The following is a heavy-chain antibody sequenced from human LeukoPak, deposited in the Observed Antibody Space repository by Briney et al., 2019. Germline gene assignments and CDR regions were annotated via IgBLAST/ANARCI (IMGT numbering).Heavy chain of an antibody. J-gene: IGHJ4*02. Sequence: GGSLRLSCVVSGFTFSNNYMSWVRQAPRKGLEWVSLIYSGGSTYYADSVKGRFTISRDNSKNTVYLQMNSLRAEDTAVYYCARVRDGYNPFDYWGQGTLVTVSS. CDR1: GFTFSNNY. CDR3: ARVRDGYNPFDY. V-gene: IGHV3-66*01. CDR2: IYSGGST. D-gene: IGHD5-24*01.